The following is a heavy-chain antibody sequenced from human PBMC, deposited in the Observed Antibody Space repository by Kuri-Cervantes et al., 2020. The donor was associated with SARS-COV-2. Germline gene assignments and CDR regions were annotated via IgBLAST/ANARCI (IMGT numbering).Heavy chain of an antibody. V-gene: IGHV3-30-3*01. Sequence: GGSLRLSCAASGFTFSSYAMHWVRQAPGKGLEWVAVISYDGSNKYYADSVKGRFTISRDNSKNTLYLQMNSLRAEDTALYYCASVPLSDDYYMDVWGKGTTVTVSS. CDR1: GFTFSSYA. J-gene: IGHJ6*03. CDR3: ASVPLSDDYYMDV. CDR2: ISYDGSNK. D-gene: IGHD2-2*01.